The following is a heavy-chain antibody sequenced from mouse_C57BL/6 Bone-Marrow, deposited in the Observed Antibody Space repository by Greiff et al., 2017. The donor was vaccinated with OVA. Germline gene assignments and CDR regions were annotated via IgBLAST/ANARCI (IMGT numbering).Heavy chain of an antibody. CDR3: ASPSWG. J-gene: IGHJ3*01. CDR1: GFSLTSYG. CDR2: IWSGGST. Sequence: QVQLKESGPGLVQPSQSLSITCTVSGFSLTSYGVHWVRQSPGQGLEWLGVIWSGGSTDYNAAFISRLSITKDNSRSQAFFNTTSLHADDTAIYYCASPSWGWGQGTLVTVSA. V-gene: IGHV2-2*01.